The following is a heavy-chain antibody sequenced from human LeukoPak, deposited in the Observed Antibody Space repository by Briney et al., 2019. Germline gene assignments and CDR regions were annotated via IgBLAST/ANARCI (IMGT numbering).Heavy chain of an antibody. V-gene: IGHV3-23*01. J-gene: IGHJ6*02. CDR3: ARTAGYNYFYGMDV. CDR2: ISGSSGT. Sequence: GGSLRLSCAAPGFTFSSYAMIWVRQAPGKGLEWVSSISGSSGTYYADSVKGRFNISSDNSKNTLYLQMNSLRADDTAVYYCARTAGYNYFYGMDVWGQGTTVTVSS. CDR1: GFTFSSYA.